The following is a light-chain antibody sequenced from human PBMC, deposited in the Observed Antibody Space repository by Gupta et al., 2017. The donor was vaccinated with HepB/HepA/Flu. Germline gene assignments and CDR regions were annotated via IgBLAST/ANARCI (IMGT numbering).Light chain of an antibody. J-gene: IGLJ3*02. Sequence: QSVLTQPPSASATPRQRVTISCSGCSSNIVSNTVNWYQLPPETAPKLLVDSDDQRPSGVPDRFSGTKSGTTATLAISGLQAEDEAGYYCTAWDDSLYGRVFGGGTKLTVL. CDR3: TAWDDSLYGRV. V-gene: IGLV1-44*01. CDR2: SDD. CDR1: SSNIVSNT.